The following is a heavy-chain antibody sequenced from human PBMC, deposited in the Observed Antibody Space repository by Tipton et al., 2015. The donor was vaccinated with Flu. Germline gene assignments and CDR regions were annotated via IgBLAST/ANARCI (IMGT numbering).Heavy chain of an antibody. CDR3: TTLAGGVRTKYYYYGMDG. CDR1: GLIFTDAW. CDR2: IKSNPNGGTT. Sequence: SLRLSCAASGLIFTDAWMGWVRQAPGKGLEWAGRIKSNPNGGTTDYAAPVRGRFTISRDDSNNTVFLQMNSLKTEDTAVYYCTTLAGGVRTKYYYYGMDGWGQGTTVTVSS. V-gene: IGHV3-15*01. J-gene: IGHJ6*02. D-gene: IGHD2-8*02.